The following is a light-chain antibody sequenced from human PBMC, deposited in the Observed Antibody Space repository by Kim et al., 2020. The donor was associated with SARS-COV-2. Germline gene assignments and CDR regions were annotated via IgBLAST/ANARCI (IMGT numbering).Light chain of an antibody. V-gene: IGKV3-20*01. CDR1: QSVTSSR. Sequence: EIVLTQSPGTLSLSPGERATLSCRASQSVTSSRLAWYQQRLGQASRLLIYGTSSRATGVPDRFSGSGSGRDFTLTISRLQPEDFAVYYCQQYHSSPRAFGQGTKVDIK. CDR2: GTS. J-gene: IGKJ1*01. CDR3: QQYHSSPRA.